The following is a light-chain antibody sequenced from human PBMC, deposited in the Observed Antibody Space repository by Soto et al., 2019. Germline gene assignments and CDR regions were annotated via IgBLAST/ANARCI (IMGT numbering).Light chain of an antibody. CDR3: AAWDDSLSVV. Sequence: QAVVIQPPSASGTPGQRVTISCSGSSSNIGRNSVNWYQQLPGTAPRLVIYVNNQRPSGVSARFSGSRSGTTASLAISGLQAEDEADYYCAAWDDSLSVVFGGGTKRTVL. V-gene: IGLV1-44*01. CDR2: VNN. CDR1: SSNIGRNS. J-gene: IGLJ2*01.